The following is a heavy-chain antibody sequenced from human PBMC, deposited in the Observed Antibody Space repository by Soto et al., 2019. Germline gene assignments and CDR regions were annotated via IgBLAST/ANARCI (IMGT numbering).Heavy chain of an antibody. Sequence: QVQLQQWGAGLLEPSETLSLTCAVYGVSFSGYYWSRSRQPPGKGVEWNGEINHLGSTHYNPSLKNRVTKSVDTSKNRFSVKLSALTAADTAVCDCASTTVTTSSYSMDAWGQGTTVTVSS. CDR2: INHLGST. D-gene: IGHD4-17*01. CDR1: GVSFSGYY. V-gene: IGHV4-34*01. CDR3: ASTTVTTSSYSMDA. J-gene: IGHJ6*01.